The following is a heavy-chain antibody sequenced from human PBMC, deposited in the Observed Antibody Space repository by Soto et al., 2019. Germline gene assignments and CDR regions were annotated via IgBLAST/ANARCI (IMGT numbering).Heavy chain of an antibody. CDR1: GFTFSTYA. CDR3: AKLTSDY. CDR2: VTRSGDTT. V-gene: IGHV3-23*01. Sequence: EVQLLESGGGLVQPGGSLRLSCVASGFTFSTYAISWVRQAPGKGLEWISTVTRSGDTTYYADSVKGRFTISRDNSKNTLYLQMNSLTAEDTAVYYCAKLTSDYWGQGILVTVSS. J-gene: IGHJ4*02.